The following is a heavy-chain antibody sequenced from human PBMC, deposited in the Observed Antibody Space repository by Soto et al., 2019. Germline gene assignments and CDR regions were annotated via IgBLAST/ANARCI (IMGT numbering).Heavy chain of an antibody. CDR2: INPNGGVT. J-gene: IGHJ6*03. V-gene: IGHV1-2*04. Sequence: QVQLVQSGAEVRKPGASVTVSCRSSGDSFNDYYIHWVRQAPGQGFEWMGWINPNGGVTKYAQKFQGWVSMTRDTSIRTVYMQRSRLRYDDTAVYYCARESGGATATLDYYYFYMDVWGTGTTVTVSS. D-gene: IGHD5-12*01. CDR1: GDSFNDYY. CDR3: ARESGGATATLDYYYFYMDV.